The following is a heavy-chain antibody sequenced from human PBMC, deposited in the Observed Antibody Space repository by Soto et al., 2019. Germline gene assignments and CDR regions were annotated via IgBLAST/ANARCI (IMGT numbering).Heavy chain of an antibody. D-gene: IGHD6-6*01. J-gene: IGHJ6*02. CDR3: GRVLIAAARPGMDV. Sequence: SVKGSCKAAGGSYSVYASSWVRQVSGQGREWMGGILPIVGTGNYAQNIQGRVTNTTGESTMKAYMELSSPRSEDTGMYTCGRVLIAAARPGMDVWGQVTTGTISS. V-gene: IGHV1-69*05. CDR1: GGSYSVYA. CDR2: ILPIVGTG.